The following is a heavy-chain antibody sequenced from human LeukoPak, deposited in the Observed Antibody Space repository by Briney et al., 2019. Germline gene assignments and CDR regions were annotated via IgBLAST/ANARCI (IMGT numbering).Heavy chain of an antibody. V-gene: IGHV3-23*01. J-gene: IGHJ4*02. CDR2: ISPSGDIT. Sequence: PGGSLRLSCAASGFTFSNHGMNWVRQAPGKGLEWVSGISPSGDITYYADSVRGRFTVSRDKSKNTLYLQMNSLRVEDTAVYYCAREGRDDFYFDDWGQGTLVTVSS. CDR3: AREGRDDFYFDD. D-gene: IGHD2-21*02. CDR1: GFTFSNHG.